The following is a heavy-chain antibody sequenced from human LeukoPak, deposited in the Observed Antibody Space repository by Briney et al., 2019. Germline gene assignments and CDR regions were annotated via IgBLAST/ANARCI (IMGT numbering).Heavy chain of an antibody. CDR2: IYYSGST. J-gene: IGHJ4*02. Sequence: SETLSLTCTVSGGSISSYYWSWIRQPPGKGLEWIGYIYYSGSTNYNPSLKSRVTISVDTSKNQFSLKLSSVTAADTAVYYCASYDILTGYYSYWDQGTLVTVSS. D-gene: IGHD3-9*01. V-gene: IGHV4-59*01. CDR3: ASYDILTGYYSY. CDR1: GGSISSYY.